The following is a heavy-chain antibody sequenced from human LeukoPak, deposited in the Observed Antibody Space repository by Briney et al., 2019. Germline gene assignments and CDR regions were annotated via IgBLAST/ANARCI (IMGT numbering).Heavy chain of an antibody. D-gene: IGHD2-15*01. CDR2: MNPNSGNT. V-gene: IGHV1-8*01. CDR1: GYTFTSYD. Sequence: ASVKVSCKASGYTFTSYDINWVRQATGQGLEWMGWMNPNSGNTGYAQKFQGRVTMTRNTSISTAYMELSSLRSEETAVYYCARGDVVVVAALLSGYYGMDVWGQGTTVTVSS. CDR3: ARGDVVVVAALLSGYYGMDV. J-gene: IGHJ6*02.